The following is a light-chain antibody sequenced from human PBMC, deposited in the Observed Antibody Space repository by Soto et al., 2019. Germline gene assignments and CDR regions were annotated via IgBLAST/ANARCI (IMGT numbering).Light chain of an antibody. Sequence: QSALTQPASVSGSPGQSITISCTGTNSDIGGYNYVSWYQQHPGKAPKLMIYDVSNRPSGVSNRFSGSKSGNTASLTISGLQAEDDADYYCSSYTSSSTLDVVFGGGTKLTVL. V-gene: IGLV2-14*01. CDR2: DVS. J-gene: IGLJ2*01. CDR1: NSDIGGYNY. CDR3: SSYTSSSTLDVV.